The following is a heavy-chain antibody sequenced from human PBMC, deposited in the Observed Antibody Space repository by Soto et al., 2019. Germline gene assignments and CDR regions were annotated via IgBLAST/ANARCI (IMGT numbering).Heavy chain of an antibody. J-gene: IGHJ4*02. V-gene: IGHV3-23*01. CDR1: GFTFSSYA. CDR3: AKDVKTTVVRAYDY. CDR2: ISATGGST. Sequence: EVQLLESGGGLVQPGGSLRLSCAASGFTFSSYAMTWVRQAPGKGPEWVSVISATGGSTYYADSVKGRFTISRDNSKKTLHLQMNSLRDEDTGVYYCAKDVKTTVVRAYDYWGQGTLVTVSS. D-gene: IGHD4-17*01.